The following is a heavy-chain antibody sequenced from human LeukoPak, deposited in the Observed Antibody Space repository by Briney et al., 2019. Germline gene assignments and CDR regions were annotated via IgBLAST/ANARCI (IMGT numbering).Heavy chain of an antibody. D-gene: IGHD3-22*01. CDR3: ARESESYDSSGSTFDY. CDR1: GFTFSSYG. J-gene: IGHJ4*02. CDR2: IRYDGSNK. Sequence: PGGSLRLSCAASGFTFSSYGMHWVRQAPGKGLEGVAFIRYDGSNKFYGDSVKGRFTISRDNSKNTLFLQLNSLRAEDTAVYYCARESESYDSSGSTFDYWVQGTLVTVSS. V-gene: IGHV3-30*02.